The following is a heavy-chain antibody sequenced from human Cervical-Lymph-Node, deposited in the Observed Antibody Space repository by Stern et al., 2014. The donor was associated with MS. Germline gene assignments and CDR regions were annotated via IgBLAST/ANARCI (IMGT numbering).Heavy chain of an antibody. CDR3: ARDCKLRYYYYGMDV. V-gene: IGHV3-33*01. CDR1: GFTFSSYG. D-gene: IGHD1-26*01. Sequence: VQLVESGGGVVQPGRSLRLSCAASGFTFSSYGMHWVRQAPGKGLEWVAVIWYDGSNKYYADSVKGRFTTSRDNSKNTLYLQMNSLRAEDTAVYYCARDCKLRYYYYGMDVWGQGTTVTVPS. J-gene: IGHJ6*02. CDR2: IWYDGSNK.